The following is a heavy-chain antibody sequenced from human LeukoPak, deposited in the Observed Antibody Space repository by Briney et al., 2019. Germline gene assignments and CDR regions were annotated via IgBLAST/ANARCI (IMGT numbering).Heavy chain of an antibody. V-gene: IGHV3-23*01. J-gene: IGHJ4*02. CDR2: ITGNGDIT. D-gene: IGHD3-3*01. Sequence: PGGSLRLSCAASGFTFSSYAMSWVRQAPGKGLEWVSGITGNGDITYYADSVKGRFTMSRDNSKNTLYVQMNSLRAEDTAVYYCAKDQHGWIFGVGVDWGQGTLVTVSS. CDR3: AKDQHGWIFGVGVD. CDR1: GFTFSSYA.